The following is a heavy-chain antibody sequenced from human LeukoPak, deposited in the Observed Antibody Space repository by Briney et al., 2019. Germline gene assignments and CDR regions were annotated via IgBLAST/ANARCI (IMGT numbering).Heavy chain of an antibody. CDR1: GGSISSGGYS. V-gene: IGHV4-31*03. D-gene: IGHD2/OR15-2a*01. CDR3: ARVYFDAFDI. CDR2: IYYSGST. Sequence: SETLSLTCTVSGGSISSGGYSWSWIRQHPGKGLEWIGYIYYSGSTYYNPSLKSRVTISVDTSKNQFSLKLSSVTAADTAVYYCARVYFDAFDIWGQGTMVTVSS. J-gene: IGHJ3*02.